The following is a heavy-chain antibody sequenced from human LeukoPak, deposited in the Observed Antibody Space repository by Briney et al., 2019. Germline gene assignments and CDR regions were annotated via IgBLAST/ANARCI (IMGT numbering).Heavy chain of an antibody. CDR2: ISISSSYI. V-gene: IGHV3-21*01. J-gene: IGHJ4*02. Sequence: GGSLRLSCAASRFTFSSYGMTWVRRAPGKGLEWVSSISISSSYIYYTDSVKGGFTISRDNAKNSLYLQMTSLRAEDTAVYYCARGGEEWYYYDSSGYYDYWGQGTLVTVSS. CDR3: ARGGEEWYYYDSSGYYDY. D-gene: IGHD3-22*01. CDR1: RFTFSSYG.